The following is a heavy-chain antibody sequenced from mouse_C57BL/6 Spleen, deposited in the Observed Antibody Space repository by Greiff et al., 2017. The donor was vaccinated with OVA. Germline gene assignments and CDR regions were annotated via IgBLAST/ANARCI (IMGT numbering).Heavy chain of an antibody. V-gene: IGHV5-16*01. CDR3: ARGPYGNFFDY. Sequence: EVMLVESEGGLVQPGSSMKLSCTASGFTFSDYYMAWVRQVPEKGLEWVANINYDGSSTYYLDSLKSRFIISRDNAKNILYLQMSSLKSEDTATYYCARGPYGNFFDYWGQGTTLTVSS. CDR1: GFTFSDYY. D-gene: IGHD2-1*01. J-gene: IGHJ2*01. CDR2: INYDGSST.